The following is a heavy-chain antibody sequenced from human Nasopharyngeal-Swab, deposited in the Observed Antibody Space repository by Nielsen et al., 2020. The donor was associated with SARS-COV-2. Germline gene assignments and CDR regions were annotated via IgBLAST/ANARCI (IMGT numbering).Heavy chain of an antibody. Sequence: PGKGLEWIGEINHSGSTNYNPSLKSRVTISVDTSKNQFSLKLSSVTAADTAMYYCARAIFGVVIIFNYYYTDVWGKGTTVTVSS. D-gene: IGHD3-3*01. V-gene: IGHV4-34*01. CDR3: ARAIFGVVIIFNYYYTDV. J-gene: IGHJ6*03. CDR2: INHSGST.